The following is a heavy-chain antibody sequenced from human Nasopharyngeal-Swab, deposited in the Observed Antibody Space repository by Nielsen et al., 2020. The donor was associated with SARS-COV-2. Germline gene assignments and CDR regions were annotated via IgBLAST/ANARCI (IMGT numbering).Heavy chain of an antibody. CDR3: AREGVVVVPAAAYYYYGMDV. J-gene: IGHJ6*02. V-gene: IGHV3-23*01. D-gene: IGHD2-2*01. CDR2: ISGSGGST. Sequence: VRQAPGKGLEWVSAISGSGGSTYYADSVKGRFTISRDNSKNTLYLQMSSLRSEDTAVYYCAREGVVVVPAAAYYYYGMDVWGQGTTVTVSS.